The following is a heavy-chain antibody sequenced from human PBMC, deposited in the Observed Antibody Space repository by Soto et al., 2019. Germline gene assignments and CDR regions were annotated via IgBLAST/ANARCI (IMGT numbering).Heavy chain of an antibody. V-gene: IGHV1-3*01. Sequence: ASVKVSCKASGYTFTSYAMHWVRQAPGQRLEWMGWINAGNGNAKYSQKFQGRVTITRDTSTSTAYMELSSLRSEDTAVYYCSFVYTAMVSEYFHHWGQGTLVPVSS. CDR2: INAGNGNA. CDR1: GYTFTSYA. D-gene: IGHD5-18*01. J-gene: IGHJ1*01. CDR3: SFVYTAMVSEYFHH.